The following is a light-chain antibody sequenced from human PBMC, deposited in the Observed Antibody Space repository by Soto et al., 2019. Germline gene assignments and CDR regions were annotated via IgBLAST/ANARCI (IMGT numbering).Light chain of an antibody. J-gene: IGKJ4*01. Sequence: EKVMTQSPAALSVSPGERATLSCRASQSVNSNLAWYQRKPGQAPRLLLYGASTRATGIPARFSGSASGTECTLTISSLQSEDSAVYYCQQYNDWSLTFGGGTKVEIK. CDR3: QQYNDWSLT. CDR2: GAS. CDR1: QSVNSN. V-gene: IGKV3-15*01.